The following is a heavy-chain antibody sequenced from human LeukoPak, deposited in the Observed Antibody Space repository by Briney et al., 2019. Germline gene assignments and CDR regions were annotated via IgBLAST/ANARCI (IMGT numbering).Heavy chain of an antibody. D-gene: IGHD6-13*01. CDR3: AKDLSSSWATFDY. CDR2: ITSTSTYR. CDR1: GFTFSSYS. J-gene: IGHJ4*02. V-gene: IGHV3-21*06. Sequence: GGSLRLSCAASGFTFSSYSMNWVRQAPGKGLEWVSSITSTSTYRYYADSVRGRFTISRDNADNSVYLQMNSLRAEDTAAYYCAKDLSSSWATFDYWGQGTLVTVSS.